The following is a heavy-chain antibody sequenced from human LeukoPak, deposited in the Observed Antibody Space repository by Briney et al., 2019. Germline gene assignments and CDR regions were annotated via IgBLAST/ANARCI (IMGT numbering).Heavy chain of an antibody. D-gene: IGHD1-1*01. V-gene: IGHV4-61*02. Sequence: SGTLSLTCTVSGDSISSGSYYWSWIRQPAGRGLEWIGRIYTTGSTNYNPSLKGRVTISVDTSKNQFSLKLSSVTAADTAVYYCAREPGQLDYWGQGTLGTVSS. J-gene: IGHJ4*02. CDR2: IYTTGST. CDR3: AREPGQLDY. CDR1: GDSISSGSYY.